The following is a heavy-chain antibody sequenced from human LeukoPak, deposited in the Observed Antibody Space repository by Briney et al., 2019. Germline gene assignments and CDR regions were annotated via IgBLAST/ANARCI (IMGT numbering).Heavy chain of an antibody. CDR1: GGSISSSSYY. CDR3: ARTYGSGSYDLQPAEYFQH. V-gene: IGHV4-39*01. D-gene: IGHD3-10*01. CDR2: IYYSGST. Sequence: SETLSLTCTVSGGSISSSSYYWGWVRQPPGKGLEGIGSIYYSGSTYYNLFLKSRVTISVDTSKNQFSLKLSSVTAADTAVYYCARTYGSGSYDLQPAEYFQHWGQGTLVTVSS. J-gene: IGHJ1*01.